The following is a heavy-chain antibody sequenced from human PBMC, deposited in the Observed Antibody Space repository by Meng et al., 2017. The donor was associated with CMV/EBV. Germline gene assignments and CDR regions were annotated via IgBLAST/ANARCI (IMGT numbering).Heavy chain of an antibody. V-gene: IGHV1-46*01. D-gene: IGHD2-2*01. CDR3: AREWVVPAAIDWFDP. CDR1: GYTFTSYY. J-gene: IGHJ5*02. CDR2: INPSGGST. Sequence: SGYTFTSYYMHWVRQAPGQGLEWMGIINPSGGSTSYAQKFQGRVTMTRDTSTSTVYMELSSLRSDDTAVYYCAREWVVPAAIDWFDPWGQGTLVTVSS.